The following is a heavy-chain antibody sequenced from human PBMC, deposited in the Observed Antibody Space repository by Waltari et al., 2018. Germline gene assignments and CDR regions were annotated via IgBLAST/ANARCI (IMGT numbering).Heavy chain of an antibody. J-gene: IGHJ4*02. Sequence: QVQVVESGGGLVKPGGSLRLSCASSGFSFSDYFMTWIRQAPGKGLEWGASIGGRGYVIQYAEAGKGLFTISRDNAKNSLWLQMNSLGVEDTAVYYCAREATGEYGGHSDNWGQGTLVTVSA. CDR1: GFSFSDYF. V-gene: IGHV3-11*04. CDR2: IGGRGYVI. D-gene: IGHD6-6*01. CDR3: AREATGEYGGHSDN.